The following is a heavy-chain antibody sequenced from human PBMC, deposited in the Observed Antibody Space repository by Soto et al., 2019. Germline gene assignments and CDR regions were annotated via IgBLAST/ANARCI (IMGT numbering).Heavy chain of an antibody. CDR2: INAGNGNT. Sequence: GASVKLSCKASGYTFTSYAMHCVRQAPGQRLEWMGWINAGNGNTKYSQKFQGRVTITRDTSASTAYMELSSLRSEDTAVYYCAVSSSVAWDYFDYWGQGTLVTVSS. D-gene: IGHD6-13*01. CDR1: GYTFTSYA. CDR3: AVSSSVAWDYFDY. V-gene: IGHV1-3*01. J-gene: IGHJ4*02.